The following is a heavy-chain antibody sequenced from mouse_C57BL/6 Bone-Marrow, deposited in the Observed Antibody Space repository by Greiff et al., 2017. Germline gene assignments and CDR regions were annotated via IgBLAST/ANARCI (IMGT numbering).Heavy chain of an antibody. V-gene: IGHV1-76*01. J-gene: IGHJ4*01. D-gene: IGHD1-1*01. CDR2: IYPGSGNT. Sequence: VQLQQSGAELVRPGASVTLSCKASGYTFTDYYINWVKQRPGQGLEWIARIYPGSGNTYYNEKFKGKATLTAAKSSSTAYMQLSSLTSEDSAVYFGARSDYGSSFYAMDYWGQVTSVTV. CDR1: GYTFTDYY. CDR3: ARSDYGSSFYAMDY.